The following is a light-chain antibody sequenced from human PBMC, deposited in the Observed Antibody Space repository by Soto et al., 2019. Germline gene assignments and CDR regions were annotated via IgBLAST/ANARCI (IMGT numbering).Light chain of an antibody. J-gene: IGKJ1*01. CDR3: QHYNNWPPWT. CDR1: QSVSVN. V-gene: IGKV3-15*01. CDR2: GAS. Sequence: EIVMTQSPATLSASPGERATLSCRASQSVSVNLAWYQQNPGQAPRLLIYGASTRATGIPARFSGSGSGTEFTLTISSLQSEDFAGYYCQHYNNWPPWTFGQGTKVEIK.